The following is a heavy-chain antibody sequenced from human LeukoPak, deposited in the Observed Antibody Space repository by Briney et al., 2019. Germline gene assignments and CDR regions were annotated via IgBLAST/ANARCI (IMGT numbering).Heavy chain of an antibody. V-gene: IGHV3-21*01. Sequence: GGSLRLSCAASGFTFSTFWMSWVRQAPGKGLEWVSIISSGSSAIFSADALKGRFTISRDDAKNLLYLDMNSLRAEDTAVYYCARGHTAVTRHFDFWGQGTLVTVSS. CDR3: ARGHTAVTRHFDF. J-gene: IGHJ4*02. CDR1: GFTFSTFW. CDR2: ISSGSSAI. D-gene: IGHD4-17*01.